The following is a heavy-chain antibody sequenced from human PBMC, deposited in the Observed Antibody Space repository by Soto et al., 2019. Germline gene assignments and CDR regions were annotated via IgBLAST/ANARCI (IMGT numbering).Heavy chain of an antibody. CDR1: GFTFRNYW. D-gene: IGHD3-16*01. V-gene: IGHV3-7*01. J-gene: IGHJ4*02. Sequence: EVQLVESGGGLVQPGGSLRLSCAASGFTFRNYWMHWVRQAPGKGLEWVANTQPDGSERFYVDSVKGRFTISRDNAKNSLYLQMNSLRDEETAVYYCLPGGDASTWGQGTLVTVSS. CDR3: LPGGDAST. CDR2: TQPDGSER.